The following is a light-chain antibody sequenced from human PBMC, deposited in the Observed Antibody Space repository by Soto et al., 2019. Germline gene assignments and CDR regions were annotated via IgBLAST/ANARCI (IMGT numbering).Light chain of an antibody. CDR1: YDISSS. CDR2: DSS. J-gene: IGKJ2*01. Sequence: DIRLTQAPSVLSASVEDRVTISCRAIYDISSSLSCYQHEPGKPPKLLIYDSSTLQTAVPSRFTGSGSGTKFTLTISGLQFGDFANYFCQQLSHSPYTFGHGTKLQI. V-gene: IGKV1-9*01. CDR3: QQLSHSPYT.